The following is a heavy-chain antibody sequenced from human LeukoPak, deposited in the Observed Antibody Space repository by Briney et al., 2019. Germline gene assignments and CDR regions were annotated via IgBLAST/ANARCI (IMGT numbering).Heavy chain of an antibody. CDR1: GFTFSSYS. D-gene: IGHD3-3*01. CDR2: ISSSSSYI. CDR3: ARDPVSVSVPYYDFWSPLHYFDY. Sequence: PGGSLRLSCAASGFTFSSYSMNWVRQAPGKGLEWVSSISSSSSYIYYADSVKGRFTISRDNAKNSLYLQMNSLRAEDTAVYYCARDPVSVSVPYYDFWSPLHYFDYWGQGTLVTVSS. V-gene: IGHV3-21*01. J-gene: IGHJ4*02.